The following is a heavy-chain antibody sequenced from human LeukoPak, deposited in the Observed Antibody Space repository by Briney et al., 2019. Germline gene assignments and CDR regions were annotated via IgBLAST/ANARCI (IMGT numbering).Heavy chain of an antibody. Sequence: GGSLRLSCAASGFTFSSYTMNWVRQPPGKGLEWVSNIGTSSTTIYYADSVKGRFTISRDNAKNSLYLQMSSLRADDTAVYYCARFAAGGSYYYYMDVWGKGTTVTVSS. CDR2: IGTSSTTI. D-gene: IGHD6-25*01. CDR3: ARFAAGGSYYYYMDV. V-gene: IGHV3-48*01. CDR1: GFTFSSYT. J-gene: IGHJ6*03.